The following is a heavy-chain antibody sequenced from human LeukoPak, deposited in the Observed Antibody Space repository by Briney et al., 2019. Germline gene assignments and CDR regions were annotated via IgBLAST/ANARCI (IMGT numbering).Heavy chain of an antibody. J-gene: IGHJ4*02. CDR2: ISSSSSYI. Sequence: GGSLRLSCAASGFIFSTYSMNWVRQAPGKGLEWVSSISSSSSYIYYADSVKGRFTISRDNAKNSLYLQMNSLRAEDTAVYYCAREGATMVRGVIIKGAGFDYWGQGTLVTVSS. V-gene: IGHV3-21*01. D-gene: IGHD3-10*01. CDR1: GFIFSTYS. CDR3: AREGATMVRGVIIKGAGFDY.